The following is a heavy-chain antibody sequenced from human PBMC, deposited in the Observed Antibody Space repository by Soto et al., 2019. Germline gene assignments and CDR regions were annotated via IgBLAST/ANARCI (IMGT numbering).Heavy chain of an antibody. CDR2: IKSKTDGGTT. J-gene: IGHJ5*02. D-gene: IGHD2-15*01. Sequence: EVQLVESGGGLVKPGGSLRLSCAASGFTFSNAWMNWVRQAPGKGLEWVGRIKSKTDGGTTDYAAPVKGRFTISRDDSKNTLYLQMNSLKTEDTAVYYCTTERGSGLYCSGGSCYSWDWFDPWGQGTLVTVSS. CDR1: GFTFSNAW. CDR3: TTERGSGLYCSGGSCYSWDWFDP. V-gene: IGHV3-15*07.